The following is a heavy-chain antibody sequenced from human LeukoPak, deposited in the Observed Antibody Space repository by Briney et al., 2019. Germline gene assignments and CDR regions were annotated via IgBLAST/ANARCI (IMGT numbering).Heavy chain of an antibody. D-gene: IGHD2-15*01. V-gene: IGHV4-59*08. J-gene: IGHJ4*02. CDR3: ARQREDCSGGSCYFHPFDY. Sequence: KPSETLSLTCTVSGGSISSYYWSWIRQPPGKGLEWIGYIYYSGITNYNPSLKSRVTISVDTSKNQFSLKLSSVTAADTAVYYCARQREDCSGGSCYFHPFDYWGQGTLVTVSS. CDR1: GGSISSYY. CDR2: IYYSGIT.